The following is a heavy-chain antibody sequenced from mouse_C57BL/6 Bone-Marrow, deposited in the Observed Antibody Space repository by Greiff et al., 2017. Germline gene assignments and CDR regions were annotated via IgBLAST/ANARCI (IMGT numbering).Heavy chain of an antibody. J-gene: IGHJ4*01. Sequence: EVQLQQSGPGLVKPSQSLSLTCSVTGYSIPSGYYWNWIRQFPGNKLEWMGYISYDGSNNYNPSLKNRISITRDTSKNQFFLKLNSVTTEDTATYYCASLVRTYAMDYWGQGTSVTVSS. CDR2: ISYDGSN. CDR3: ASLVRTYAMDY. D-gene: IGHD2-5*01. V-gene: IGHV3-6*01. CDR1: GYSIPSGYY.